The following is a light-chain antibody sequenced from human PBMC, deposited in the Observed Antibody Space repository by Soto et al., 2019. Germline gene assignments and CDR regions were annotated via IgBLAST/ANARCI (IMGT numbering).Light chain of an antibody. CDR3: QKYNSGQWT. J-gene: IGKJ1*01. CDR1: QGIRQY. V-gene: IGKV1-27*01. Sequence: DIQMTQSPSSLSASVGDRVTITCRASQGIRQYLVWYQQKPGKVPKLLIYAASTLQSGVPSRFSGSGSGTDFTLTISSLQPEDVASYYCQKYNSGQWTFGQGTRVEIK. CDR2: AAS.